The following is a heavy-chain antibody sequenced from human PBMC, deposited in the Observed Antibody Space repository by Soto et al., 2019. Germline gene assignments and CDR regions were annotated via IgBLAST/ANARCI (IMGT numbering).Heavy chain of an antibody. CDR1: GFTLRSYW. CDR3: ARVGGTGTGWFDP. CDR2: ISSSGSTI. D-gene: IGHD1-7*01. J-gene: IGHJ5*02. V-gene: IGHV3-48*03. Sequence: PGGSLRLSCAASGFTLRSYWMSWVRQAPGKGLEWVSYISSSGSTIYYADSVKGRFTISRDNAKNSLYLQMNSLRAEDTAVYYCARVGGTGTGWFDPWGQGTLVTVSS.